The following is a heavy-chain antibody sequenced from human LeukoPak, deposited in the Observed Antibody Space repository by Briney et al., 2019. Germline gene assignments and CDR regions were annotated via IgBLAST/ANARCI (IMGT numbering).Heavy chain of an antibody. CDR2: IRYDGSNK. D-gene: IGHD6-19*01. Sequence: GGSLRLSCAASGFTFSSYAMSWVRQAPGKGLEWVAFIRYDGSNKYYADSVKGRFTISRDNSKNTLYLQMNSLRAEDTAVYYCAKDLGQQWLVRSIDGYNMDVWGKGTTVTISS. J-gene: IGHJ6*03. CDR1: GFTFSSYA. V-gene: IGHV3-30*02. CDR3: AKDLGQQWLVRSIDGYNMDV.